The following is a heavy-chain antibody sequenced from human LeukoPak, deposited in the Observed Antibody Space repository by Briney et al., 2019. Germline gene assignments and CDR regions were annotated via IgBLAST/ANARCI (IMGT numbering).Heavy chain of an antibody. CDR1: GYDFSSKW. Sequence: GESLKISCKTSGYDFSSKWIGWVRQMPGKGLEWMGIIHPTDSITRYSPSFQGHVTMSVDTSINTAYLQWTSLKPSDTAIYYCARLAPDYADYWFDPWGQGTLVTVSS. CDR2: IHPTDSIT. CDR3: ARLAPDYADYWFDP. D-gene: IGHD4-17*01. J-gene: IGHJ5*02. V-gene: IGHV5-51*01.